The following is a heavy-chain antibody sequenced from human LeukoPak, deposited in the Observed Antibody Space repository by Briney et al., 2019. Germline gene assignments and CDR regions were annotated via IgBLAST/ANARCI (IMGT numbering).Heavy chain of an antibody. CDR3: ARNEGYCSSTSCSSFDY. D-gene: IGHD2-2*01. CDR1: GGTFISYA. Sequence: GASVKVSCKASGGTFISYAISWVRQAPGQGREWMGGIIPIFGTANYAQKFQGRGTITTDESTSTAYMELSSLRSEDTAVYYCARNEGYCSSTSCSSFDYWGQGTLVTVSS. CDR2: IIPIFGTA. V-gene: IGHV1-69*05. J-gene: IGHJ4*02.